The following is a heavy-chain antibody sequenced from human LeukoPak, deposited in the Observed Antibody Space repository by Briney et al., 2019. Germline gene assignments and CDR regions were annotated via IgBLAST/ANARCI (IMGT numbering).Heavy chain of an antibody. CDR3: VREVYSTTWYSLDF. V-gene: IGHV3-74*01. CDR2: SNDDGSGK. CDR1: GFTFSTYW. Sequence: PGGSLRLSCAASGFTFSTYWMHWVRQAPGKGLVWVSRSNDDGSGKFFADSVKGRFTVSRDNAKNTLFLQMNSLRADDTAVYYCVREVYSTTWYSLDFWGQGTLVTVSS. J-gene: IGHJ4*02. D-gene: IGHD6-13*01.